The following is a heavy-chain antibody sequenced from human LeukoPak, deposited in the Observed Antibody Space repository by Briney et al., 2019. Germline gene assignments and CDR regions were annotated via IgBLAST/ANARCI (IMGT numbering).Heavy chain of an antibody. D-gene: IGHD5/OR15-5a*01. J-gene: IGHJ5*02. CDR2: INHSGST. V-gene: IGHV4-34*01. CDR1: GGSFSGYY. CDR3: ATSDTVSTYNWFDP. Sequence: KPSETLSLTCAVYGGSFSGYYWSWIRQPPGKGLEWIGEINHSGSTNYNPSLKSRVTISVDTSKNQFSLKLSSVTAADTAVYYCATSDTVSTYNWFDPWGQGTLVTVS.